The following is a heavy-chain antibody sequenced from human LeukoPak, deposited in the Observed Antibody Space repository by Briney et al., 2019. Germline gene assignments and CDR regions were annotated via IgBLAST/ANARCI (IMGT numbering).Heavy chain of an antibody. CDR3: ARDSVRGAYDY. CDR1: GFTVSSNY. Sequence: PGGSLRLSCAASGFTVSSNYMSWVRQAPGKGLEWVSVICSGGSTYYADSVKGRFTISRDNSKNTLYLQMNSLRAEDTAVYYCARDSVRGAYDYWGQGTLVTVSS. J-gene: IGHJ4*02. V-gene: IGHV3-66*01. CDR2: ICSGGST. D-gene: IGHD3-10*01.